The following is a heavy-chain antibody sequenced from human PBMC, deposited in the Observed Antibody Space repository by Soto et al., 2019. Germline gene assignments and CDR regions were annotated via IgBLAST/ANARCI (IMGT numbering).Heavy chain of an antibody. J-gene: IGHJ5*02. CDR2: IYYSGST. D-gene: IGHD3-10*01. CDR3: ARGHAAWGRGPYPYPTRLNRFDP. V-gene: IGHV4-31*03. Sequence: TSETLSLTCTVSCGSISSGGYYWSWIRQHPGKGLEWIGYIYYSGSTYYNPSLKSRVTISVDTSKNQFSLKLSSVTAADTAVYYCARGHAAWGRGPYPYPTRLNRFDPWGQGTLVSVSS. CDR1: CGSISSGGYY.